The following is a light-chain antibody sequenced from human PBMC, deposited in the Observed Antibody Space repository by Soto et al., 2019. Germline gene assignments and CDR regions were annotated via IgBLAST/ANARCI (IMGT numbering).Light chain of an antibody. CDR1: SSDVGGYNL. Sequence: ALTQPASVSGSPGQSITISCTGTSSDVGGYNLVSWYQQYPDKAPKLMIFDVNTRPSGVSNRFSGSKSGNTASLTISGLQADDDADYYCSSYKSSSTLPYVFGTGTKVTVL. J-gene: IGLJ1*01. CDR2: DVN. V-gene: IGLV2-14*01. CDR3: SSYKSSSTLPYV.